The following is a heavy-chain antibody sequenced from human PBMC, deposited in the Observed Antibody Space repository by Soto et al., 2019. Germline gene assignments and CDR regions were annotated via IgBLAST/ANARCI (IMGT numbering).Heavy chain of an antibody. CDR3: SGRVTDAPT. J-gene: IGHJ5*02. Sequence: QVQLQESGPGLLKPSGTLSLTCAVSGGSISSGWWTWVRQPPGKGLEWIGEILYSGTTHYNSSLTSRVTLSIDKSKRQFSLNLSSVTAADTAVYYCSGRVTDAPTWGQGTLVTVSS. CDR1: GGSISSGW. CDR2: ILYSGTT. V-gene: IGHV4-4*02. D-gene: IGHD3-10*01.